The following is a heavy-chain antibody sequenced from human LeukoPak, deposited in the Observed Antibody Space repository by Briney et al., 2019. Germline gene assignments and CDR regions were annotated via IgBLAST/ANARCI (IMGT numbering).Heavy chain of an antibody. J-gene: IGHJ4*02. V-gene: IGHV1-18*01. D-gene: IGHD6-25*01. CDR2: INVHNGNT. CDR3: ARDLLLYSSGWTGFFDY. CDR1: GYTFSSYG. Sequence: ASLEVSCKASGYTFSSYGISWVRQAPGQGLEWMGWINVHNGNTKYTQKFQGRVTMTTDTSTSTAYMELRGLRSDDTAVYYCARDLLLYSSGWTGFFDYWGQGTLVTVSS.